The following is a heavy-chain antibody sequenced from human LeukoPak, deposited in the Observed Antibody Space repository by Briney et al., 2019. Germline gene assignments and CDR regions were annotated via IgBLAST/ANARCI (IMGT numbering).Heavy chain of an antibody. CDR1: GGSISSSSYY. D-gene: IGHD6-6*01. V-gene: IGHV4-39*07. Sequence: SETLSLTCAVSGGSISSSSYYWGWIRQPPGEGLEWIGSVYYSGSSHYNPSLKSRVTISVDTAKNQFSLRLTSVTAADTAVYYCARDGAARPGYYMDVWGKGTTVTVSS. J-gene: IGHJ6*03. CDR2: VYYSGSS. CDR3: ARDGAARPGYYMDV.